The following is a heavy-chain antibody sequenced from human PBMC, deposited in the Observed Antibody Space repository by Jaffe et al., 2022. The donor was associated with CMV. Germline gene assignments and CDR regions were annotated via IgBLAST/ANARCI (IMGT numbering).Heavy chain of an antibody. J-gene: IGHJ6*03. Sequence: QVTLRESGPALVKPTQTLTLTCTFSGFSLSTSGMCVSWIRQPPGKALEWLARIDWDDDKYYSTSLKTRLTISKDTSKNQVVLTMTNMDPVDTATYYCARGVVPAAMSYYYYMDVWGKGTTVTVSS. D-gene: IGHD2-2*01. CDR3: ARGVVPAAMSYYYYMDV. V-gene: IGHV2-70*15. CDR1: GFSLSTSGMC. CDR2: IDWDDDK.